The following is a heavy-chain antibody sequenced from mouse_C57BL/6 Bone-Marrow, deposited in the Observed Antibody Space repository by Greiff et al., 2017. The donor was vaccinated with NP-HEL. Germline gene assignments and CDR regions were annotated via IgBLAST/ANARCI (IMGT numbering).Heavy chain of an antibody. V-gene: IGHV1-81*01. CDR2: IYPRSGNT. Sequence: QVQLKQSGAELARPGASVKLSCKASGYTFTSSGMSWVKQRTGQGLEWIGEIYPRSGNTNYNEKFTGKATLTADKSSSTAYMGLRSLTSEDSAVYFCERRGTHCYYAMDYGGQGTSVTVSS. CDR1: GYTFTSSG. J-gene: IGHJ4*01. CDR3: ERRGTHCYYAMDY. D-gene: IGHD2-14*01.